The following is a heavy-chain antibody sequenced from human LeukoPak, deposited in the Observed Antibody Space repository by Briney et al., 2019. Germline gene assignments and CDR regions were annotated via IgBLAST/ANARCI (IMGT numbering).Heavy chain of an antibody. V-gene: IGHV3-23*01. CDR3: AKGAYDYIEIGYFDS. D-gene: IGHD5-12*01. CDR1: GFTSTNYA. J-gene: IGHJ4*02. Sequence: PGGSLRLSCAASGFTSTNYAMNWVRQAPGKGLEWVSVLIGSSGSTDHADSVKGRFTISRDNSKNTVFLQMNSLRAEDTAIYYCAKGAYDYIEIGYFDSWGQGTLVTVSS. CDR2: LIGSSGST.